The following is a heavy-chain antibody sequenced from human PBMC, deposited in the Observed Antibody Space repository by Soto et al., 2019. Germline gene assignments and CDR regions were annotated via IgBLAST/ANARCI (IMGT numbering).Heavy chain of an antibody. J-gene: IGHJ4*02. CDR3: AKDLMTTFSSTCDD. V-gene: IGHV3-30*18. CDR1: GFTFSSYG. Sequence: GGSLRLSCAASGFTFSSYGMHWVRQAPGKGLEWVAVISYDGSNKYYADSVRGRFTISRDNSKNTLYLQMNSLRAEDTAVYYCAKDLMTTFSSTCDDWGQGTLVTV. CDR2: ISYDGSNK. D-gene: IGHD2-2*01.